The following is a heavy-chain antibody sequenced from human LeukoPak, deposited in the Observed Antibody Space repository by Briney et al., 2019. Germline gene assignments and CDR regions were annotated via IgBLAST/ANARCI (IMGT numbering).Heavy chain of an antibody. D-gene: IGHD5-18*01. CDR3: AGLDTAMVKD. J-gene: IGHJ4*02. Sequence: SETLSLTCTVSGGSISSYYWSWIRQPPGKGLEWIGYIYYSGSTNYNPSLKSRVTISVDTSKNQFSLKLSSVTAADTAVYYCAGLDTAMVKDWGQGTLVTVSS. V-gene: IGHV4-59*12. CDR1: GGSISSYY. CDR2: IYYSGST.